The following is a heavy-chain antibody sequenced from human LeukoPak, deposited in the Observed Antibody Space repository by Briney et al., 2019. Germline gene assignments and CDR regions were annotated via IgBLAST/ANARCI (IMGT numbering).Heavy chain of an antibody. J-gene: IGHJ4*02. CDR2: INHSGST. CDR1: GGSLSGYY. Sequence: SETLSLTCAVYGGSLSGYYWSWIRQPPGKGLEWIGEINHSGSTNYNPSLKSRVTTSVDTSKNQFSLKLSSVTAADTAVYYCARQYCSGGSCYSRAPYRYFDYWGQGTLVTVSS. CDR3: ARQYCSGGSCYSRAPYRYFDY. V-gene: IGHV4-34*01. D-gene: IGHD2-15*01.